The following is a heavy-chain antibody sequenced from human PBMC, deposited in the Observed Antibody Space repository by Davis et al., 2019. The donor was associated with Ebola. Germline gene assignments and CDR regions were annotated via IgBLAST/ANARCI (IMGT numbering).Heavy chain of an antibody. D-gene: IGHD2-8*01. CDR2: ISPYNGNT. CDR3: ARGLLGYCTNGVCYTGDY. J-gene: IGHJ4*02. V-gene: IGHV1-18*04. CDR1: GYTFTSYG. Sequence: AASVKVSCKSSGYTFTSYGISWVRQAPGQGLEWMGWISPYNGNTHYARKLQGRVTMTTDTSTSTAYMELRSLRSDDTAVYYCARGLLGYCTNGVCYTGDYWGQGTLVTVSS.